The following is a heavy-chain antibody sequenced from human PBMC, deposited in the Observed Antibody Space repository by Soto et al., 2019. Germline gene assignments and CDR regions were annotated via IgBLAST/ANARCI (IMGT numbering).Heavy chain of an antibody. Sequence: EVQLVESGGGLVQPGGSLRLSCAASGFTFSSYSMNWVRQAPGKGLEWVSYISSSSSTIYYADSVKGRFTISRDNAKNSLYQQMNSLRDEDTAVYYCVGDDSSTDSWARGTLVTVSS. CDR2: ISSSSSTI. CDR3: VGDDSSTDS. V-gene: IGHV3-48*02. CDR1: GFTFSSYS. J-gene: IGHJ4*02. D-gene: IGHD3-22*01.